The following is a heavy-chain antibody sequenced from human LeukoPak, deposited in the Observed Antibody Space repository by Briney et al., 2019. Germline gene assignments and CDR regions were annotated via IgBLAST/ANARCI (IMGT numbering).Heavy chain of an antibody. CDR3: AKAYYYGSGTYSRGPVGD. Sequence: PGGSLRLSCAASGFTFSSYSMNWVRQAPGKGLEWVSSISSSSSYIYYADSVKGRFTISRDNAKNSLYLQMNSLRAEDTAVYYCAKAYYYGSGTYSRGPVGDWGQGTLVTVSS. CDR1: GFTFSSYS. D-gene: IGHD3-10*01. V-gene: IGHV3-21*04. CDR2: ISSSSSYI. J-gene: IGHJ4*02.